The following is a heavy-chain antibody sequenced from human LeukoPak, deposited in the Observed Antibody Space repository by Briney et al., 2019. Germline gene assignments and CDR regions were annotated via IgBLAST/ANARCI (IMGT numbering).Heavy chain of an antibody. CDR1: GYTFTSYY. J-gene: IGHJ1*01. V-gene: IGHV1-46*01. CDR2: INPSGGST. CDR3: ASFYDSSGYYYEDEYFQH. D-gene: IGHD3-22*01. Sequence: GASVTVSCKASGYTFTSYYMHWVRQAPGQGLEWMGIINPSGGSTSYAQKFQGRVTMTRDTSTSTVYMELSSLRSEDTAVYYCASFYDSSGYYYEDEYFQHWGQGTLVTVSS.